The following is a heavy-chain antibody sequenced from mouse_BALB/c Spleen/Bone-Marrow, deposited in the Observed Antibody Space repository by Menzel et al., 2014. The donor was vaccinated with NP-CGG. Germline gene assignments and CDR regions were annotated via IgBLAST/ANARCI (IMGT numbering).Heavy chain of an antibody. CDR3: ARHEGGEMGFDY. V-gene: IGHV1-62-2*01. CDR1: GYTFTEYI. J-gene: IGHJ2*01. CDR2: FYPGSGSI. D-gene: IGHD2-3*01. Sequence: VKLVESGAGLVKPGASVELSCKASGYTFTEYIIHWVKQRSGQGLEWIGWFYPGSGSIKYNEKFKDKATLTADKSSSTVYMELSRLTSEDSAVYFCARHEGGEMGFDYWGQGTTLTVSS.